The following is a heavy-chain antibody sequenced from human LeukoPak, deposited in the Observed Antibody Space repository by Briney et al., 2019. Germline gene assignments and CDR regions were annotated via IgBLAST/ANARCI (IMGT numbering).Heavy chain of an antibody. D-gene: IGHD3-22*01. Sequence: SETLSFTCTVSGGSISSYYWSWIRQPAGKGLEWIGRIYTSGSTNYNPSLKSRVTMSVDTSKNQFSLKLSSVTAADTAVYYCARDTYYYDSSGYWADYWGQGTLVTVSS. CDR1: GGSISSYY. CDR3: ARDTYYYDSSGYWADY. CDR2: IYTSGST. J-gene: IGHJ4*02. V-gene: IGHV4-4*07.